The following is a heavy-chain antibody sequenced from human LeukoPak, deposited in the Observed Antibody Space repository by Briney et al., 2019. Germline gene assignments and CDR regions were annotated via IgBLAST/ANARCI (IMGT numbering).Heavy chain of an antibody. D-gene: IGHD1-26*01. CDR1: GFIFNGYT. CDR3: ARGVNSGYFDY. J-gene: IGHJ4*02. V-gene: IGHV4-59*01. Sequence: GSLRLSCEASGFIFNGYTMNWVRQAPGKGLEWIGYIYYSGSTNYSPSLKSRVTISLDTSKNQFSLKLSSVTAADTAVYYCARGVNSGYFDYCGQGTLVTVSS. CDR2: IYYSGST.